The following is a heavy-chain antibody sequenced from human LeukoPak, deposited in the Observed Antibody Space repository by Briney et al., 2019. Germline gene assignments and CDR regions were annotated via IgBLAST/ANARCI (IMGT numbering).Heavy chain of an antibody. CDR3: ARDRGGSSWYYFDN. CDR2: TYYRSKWYN. V-gene: IGHV6-1*01. Sequence: SQTLSLTCAISGYSVSRDTAAWNWVRQSPSRGLEWLGRTYYRSKWYNDYAVSVKSRITINPDTSKNQFSLQLNSVTPEDTAVYYCARDRGGSSWYYFDNWGQGSLVTVSS. D-gene: IGHD6-13*01. J-gene: IGHJ4*02. CDR1: GYSVSRDTAA.